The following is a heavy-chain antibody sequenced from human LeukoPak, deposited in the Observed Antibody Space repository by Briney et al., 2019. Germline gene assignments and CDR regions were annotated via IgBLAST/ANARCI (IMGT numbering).Heavy chain of an antibody. V-gene: IGHV3-23*01. Sequence: PGGSLRLSCAASGFTFSSYDMSWVRQAPGKGLEWVSGISGSGRSTYYADSVKGRFTISRDNSENMLYVQMNSLRAEDTAVYYCAKHHYYDSNAYSWFDPWGQGTLVTVSS. CDR1: GFTFSSYD. D-gene: IGHD3-22*01. J-gene: IGHJ5*02. CDR2: ISGSGRST. CDR3: AKHHYYDSNAYSWFDP.